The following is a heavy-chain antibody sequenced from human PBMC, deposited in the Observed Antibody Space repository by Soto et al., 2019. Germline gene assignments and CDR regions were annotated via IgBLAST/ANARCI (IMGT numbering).Heavy chain of an antibody. CDR2: INHSGST. CDR3: ARDRSSGYYLGAWFDP. Sequence: LSLTCAVYGGSFSGYYWSWIRQPPGKGLEWIGEINHSGSTNYNPSLKSRVTISVDTSKNQFSLKLSSVTAADTAVYYCARDRSSGYYLGAWFDPWGQGTLVTVSS. D-gene: IGHD3-22*01. V-gene: IGHV4-34*01. J-gene: IGHJ5*02. CDR1: GGSFSGYY.